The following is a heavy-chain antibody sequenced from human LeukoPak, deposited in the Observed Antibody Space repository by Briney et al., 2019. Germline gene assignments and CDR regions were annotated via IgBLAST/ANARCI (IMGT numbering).Heavy chain of an antibody. Sequence: PGGSLRLSCEASGFTFSSYAMNWVRQAPGKGLEWVSAISGSGGSTYYADSVKGRFTISRHNSNNRLYLQMNSLRAEDTAVYYCAKRGGSSWSATDYWGQGTLVTVSS. J-gene: IGHJ4*02. CDR2: ISGSGGST. CDR1: GFTFSSYA. V-gene: IGHV3-23*01. CDR3: AKRGGSSWSATDY. D-gene: IGHD6-13*01.